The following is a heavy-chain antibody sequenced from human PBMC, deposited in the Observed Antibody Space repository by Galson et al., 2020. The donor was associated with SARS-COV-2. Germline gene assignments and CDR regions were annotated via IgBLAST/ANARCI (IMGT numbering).Heavy chain of an antibody. CDR2: ISAYNGNT. CDR1: CYTFTTYG. J-gene: IGHJ4*02. V-gene: IGHV1-18*01. D-gene: IGHD1-26*01. CDR3: ARVVGATPSDY. Sequence: ASVKVSCKASCYTFTTYGFIWVRQAPGQGLEWMGWISAYNGNTNYPQRLQGRVTMTTDTSTSTAYMELTSLRSDDTAVYYCARVVGATPSDYWGQGTLVTVSS.